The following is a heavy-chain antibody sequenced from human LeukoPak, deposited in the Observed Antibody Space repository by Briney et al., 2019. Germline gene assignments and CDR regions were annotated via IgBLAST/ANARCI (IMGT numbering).Heavy chain of an antibody. CDR1: GGTFSTYA. CDR2: LIPIFGTV. Sequence: SVKVSCKPSGGTFSTYAISWVRQAPGQGLGWMGRLIPIFGTVNYAQNFQGRVTITTDESTSTAYMELSSLRSEDTAVYYCASEENWFGPWGQGTLVTVSS. CDR3: ASEENWFGP. J-gene: IGHJ5*02. V-gene: IGHV1-69*05.